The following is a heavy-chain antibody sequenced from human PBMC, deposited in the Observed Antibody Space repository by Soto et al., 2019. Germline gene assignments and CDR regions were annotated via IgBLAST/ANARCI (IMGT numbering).Heavy chain of an antibody. J-gene: IGHJ4*02. CDR1: GFTFSSYW. CDR3: ATEEGAAAAPIN. Sequence: VQLVESGGDLVQPGGSLRLSCAASGFTFSSYWMHWVRQAPGKGLVWVSRINYDGSSTNYADSVKGRFTISRDNAKNTLYLQMNRLRDEDTAVYYCATEEGAAAAPINWGQGTLVTVSS. CDR2: INYDGSST. V-gene: IGHV3-74*01. D-gene: IGHD6-13*01.